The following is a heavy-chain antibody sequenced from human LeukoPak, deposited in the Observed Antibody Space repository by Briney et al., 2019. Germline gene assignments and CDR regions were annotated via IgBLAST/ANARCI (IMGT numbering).Heavy chain of an antibody. CDR2: IYTSGST. D-gene: IGHD6-13*01. CDR1: GGSISSGGYY. CDR3: ARDLRYSSKYNWFDP. V-gene: IGHV4-61*02. Sequence: SETLSLTCIVSGGSISSGGYYWSWIRQPAGKGLEWIGRIYTSGSTNYNPSLKSRVTISVDTSKNQFSLKLSSVTAADTAVYYCARDLRYSSKYNWFDPWGQGTLVTVSS. J-gene: IGHJ5*02.